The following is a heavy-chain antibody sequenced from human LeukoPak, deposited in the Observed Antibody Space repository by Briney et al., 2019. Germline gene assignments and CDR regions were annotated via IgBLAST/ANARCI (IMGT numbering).Heavy chain of an antibody. J-gene: IGHJ4*02. Sequence: PSETLSLTCTVSGYSISSGYYWGWIRQPPGKGLEWIGSIYHSGSTYYNPSLKSRVTISVDTSKNQVSLKLSPVTAAATAVYYCASAILGVAAAYSDYWGRATLVTVSS. CDR1: GYSISSGYY. CDR3: ASAILGVAAAYSDY. V-gene: IGHV4-38-2*02. D-gene: IGHD6-13*01. CDR2: IYHSGST.